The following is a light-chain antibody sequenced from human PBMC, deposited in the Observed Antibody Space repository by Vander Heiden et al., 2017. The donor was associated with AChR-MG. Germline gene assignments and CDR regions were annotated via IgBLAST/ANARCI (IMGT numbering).Light chain of an antibody. CDR2: GAS. Sequence: EIVMTQSPATLSVSPGERVTLSCRASQIVTNTLAWYQQKPGQAPRLLIHGASNRATGIPARFSGSGYGTEFALTISRLQSEDFAVYFCQQYSNWYTFGQGTKLEMK. CDR3: QQYSNWYT. J-gene: IGKJ2*01. CDR1: QIVTNT. V-gene: IGKV3-15*01.